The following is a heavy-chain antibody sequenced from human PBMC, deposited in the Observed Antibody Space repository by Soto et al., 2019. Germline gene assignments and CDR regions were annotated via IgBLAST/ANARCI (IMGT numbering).Heavy chain of an antibody. D-gene: IGHD3-3*01. V-gene: IGHV4-59*01. Sequence: QVQLQASGPGLVKPSETLSLTCTVSGGSISSYYWSWIRQPPGKGLEWIGYIYYSGSTNYNPSLKSRVTISVDTSKNQFSLKLSSVTAADTAVYYCAGVPHVTRVFGDNWFDPWGQGTLVTVSS. CDR2: IYYSGST. J-gene: IGHJ5*02. CDR1: GGSISSYY. CDR3: AGVPHVTRVFGDNWFDP.